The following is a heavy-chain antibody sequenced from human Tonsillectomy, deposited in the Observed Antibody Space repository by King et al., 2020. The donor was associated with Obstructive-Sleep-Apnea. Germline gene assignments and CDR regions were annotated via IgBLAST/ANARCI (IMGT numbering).Heavy chain of an antibody. Sequence: QLQESGPGRVKPSGTLSLTCAVSGGSISSSNWWSWVRQPPGKGREWVGEIFHSGTTNYNPSLKSPVTLSVDKSKNQFSLKLSSVTAADTAVYYCARDSSGYSYEDYWGQGTLVTVSS. J-gene: IGHJ4*02. D-gene: IGHD5-18*01. CDR2: IFHSGTT. CDR1: GGSISSSNW. CDR3: ARDSSGYSYEDY. V-gene: IGHV4-4*02.